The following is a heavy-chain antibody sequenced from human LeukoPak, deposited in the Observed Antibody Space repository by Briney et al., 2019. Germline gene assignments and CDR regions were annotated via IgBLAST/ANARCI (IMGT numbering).Heavy chain of an antibody. V-gene: IGHV3-33*01. Sequence: GRSLRLSCAASGFTFSSYGMHWVRQAPGKGLEWVAVIWYDGSNKYYADSVKGRFTISRDNSKNTLYLQMNSLRAEDTAVYYCARDLYCSSGGDCWLTLAFAFDIWGQGTMVTVSS. J-gene: IGHJ3*02. D-gene: IGHD2-21*02. CDR2: IWYDGSNK. CDR3: ARDLYCSSGGDCWLTLAFAFDI. CDR1: GFTFSSYG.